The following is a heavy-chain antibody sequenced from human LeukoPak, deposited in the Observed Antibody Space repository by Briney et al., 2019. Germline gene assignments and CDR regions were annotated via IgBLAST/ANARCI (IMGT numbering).Heavy chain of an antibody. CDR2: INHSGST. V-gene: IGHV4-34*01. Sequence: SETLSLTCAVYGGSFSGYYWSWIRQPPGHGLEWIGEINHSGSTNYNPSLKSRLTISVDTSKNQFSLKLTSVTAADTAVYYCARGGVRQWLVNYFQHWGQGTLVTVSS. J-gene: IGHJ1*01. CDR1: GGSFSGYY. D-gene: IGHD6-19*01. CDR3: ARGGVRQWLVNYFQH.